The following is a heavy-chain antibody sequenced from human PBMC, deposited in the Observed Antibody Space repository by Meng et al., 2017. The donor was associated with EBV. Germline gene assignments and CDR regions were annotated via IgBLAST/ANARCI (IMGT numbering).Heavy chain of an antibody. V-gene: IGHV1-18*01. J-gene: IGHJ4*02. Sequence: QVQLVQSGAEVKKPGGSVKVSCKASGYTFTSYGISWVRQAPGQGLEWMGWISAYNGNTSYAQKLQGRVTMTTDTSTSTAYMELRSLRSDDTAVYYCARDGRLYDTPSPFDYWGQGTLVTVSS. D-gene: IGHD3-22*01. CDR3: ARDGRLYDTPSPFDY. CDR1: GYTFTSYG. CDR2: ISAYNGNT.